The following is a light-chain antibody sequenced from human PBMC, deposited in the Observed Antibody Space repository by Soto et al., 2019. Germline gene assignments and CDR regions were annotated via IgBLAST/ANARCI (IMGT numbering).Light chain of an antibody. J-gene: IGKJ3*01. V-gene: IGKV1-13*02. CDR1: QGISSA. Sequence: AIQLTQSPSSLSASVGDRVTITCRASQGISSALAWYQQKTGKAPKLLIYDASSLESGVPSRFSGSGSGTDFTRTISSLQPEDFATYYCQQFNSYPQTFGPGTKVDIK. CDR3: QQFNSYPQT. CDR2: DAS.